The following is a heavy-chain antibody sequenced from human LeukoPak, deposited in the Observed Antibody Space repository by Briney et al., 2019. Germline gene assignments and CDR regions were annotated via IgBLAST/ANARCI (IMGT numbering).Heavy chain of an antibody. CDR3: ERHNGFDRGYYFYMDV. Sequence: KPSETLSLTCTVSGGFINSYYWSWIRQPDGKGLEWIGPVYTSGITNYNPSLKSRITMSVDTSKNQFSLKLTSVTAADTAVYYCERHNGFDRGYYFYMDVWGKGTTVTVSS. CDR1: GGFINSYY. CDR2: VYTSGIT. V-gene: IGHV4-4*07. J-gene: IGHJ6*03. D-gene: IGHD3-9*01.